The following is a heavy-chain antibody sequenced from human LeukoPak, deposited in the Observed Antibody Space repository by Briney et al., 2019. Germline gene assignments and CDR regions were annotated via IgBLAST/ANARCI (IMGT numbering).Heavy chain of an antibody. CDR1: GGSISSGSYY. Sequence: SETLSLTCTVSGGSISSGSYYWSWIRQPAGKGLEWIGRIYTSGSTNYNPSLKSRVTISVDTSKNQFSLKPSSVTAADTAVYYCARGYSSMSTRYDYWGQGTLVTVSS. V-gene: IGHV4-61*02. D-gene: IGHD6-19*01. CDR3: ARGYSSMSTRYDY. J-gene: IGHJ4*02. CDR2: IYTSGST.